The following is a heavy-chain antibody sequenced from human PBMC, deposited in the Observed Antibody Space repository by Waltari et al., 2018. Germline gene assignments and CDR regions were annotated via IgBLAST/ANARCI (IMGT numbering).Heavy chain of an antibody. J-gene: IGHJ3*01. CDR2: IPYTGAT. CDR3: ATYIGASVGTAAFDV. D-gene: IGHD5-12*01. V-gene: IGHV4-39*01. Sequence: QLQLQESGPGLVKPSETLSLTCTVSGGSITSNRLYWGWIRQPPGQGLEWIGTIPYTGATYSTPSLKSRVTISRDTSKNQLSLTLGSVTAADTALYYCATYIGASVGTAAFDVWGQGTMVTVSS. CDR1: GGSITSNRLY.